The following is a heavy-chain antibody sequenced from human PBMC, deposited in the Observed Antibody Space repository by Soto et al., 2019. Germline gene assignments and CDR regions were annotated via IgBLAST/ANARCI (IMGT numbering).Heavy chain of an antibody. CDR3: ARDPPDIVGRYYYYGMDV. Sequence: QPGGSLRLSCAASGFTFSSYAMHWVRQAPGKGLEWVAVISYDGSNKYYADSVKGRFTISRDNSKNTLYLQMNSLRAEDTAVYYCARDPPDIVGRYYYYGMDVWGQGTTVTVSS. D-gene: IGHD5-12*01. CDR1: GFTFSSYA. CDR2: ISYDGSNK. J-gene: IGHJ6*02. V-gene: IGHV3-30-3*01.